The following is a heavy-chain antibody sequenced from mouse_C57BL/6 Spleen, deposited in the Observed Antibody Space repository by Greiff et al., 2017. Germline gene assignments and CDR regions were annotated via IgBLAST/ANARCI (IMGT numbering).Heavy chain of an antibody. V-gene: IGHV3-6*01. CDR1: GYSITSGYY. D-gene: IGHD2-12*01. CDR2: IRYDGST. CDR3: ERGRELPEYIDY. Sequence: EVQLQESGPGLVKPSQSLSLTCSVTGYSITSGYYWNWIRKFPGNKLECMGYIRYDGSTNYNPSLKKRISIARDTSKNQFVMKLNAVTTEDTATCYGERGRELPEYIDYWGQGTTLTVSS. J-gene: IGHJ2*01.